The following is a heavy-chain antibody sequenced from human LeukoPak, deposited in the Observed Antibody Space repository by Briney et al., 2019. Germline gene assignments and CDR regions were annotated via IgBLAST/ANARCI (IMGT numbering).Heavy chain of an antibody. D-gene: IGHD5-24*01. CDR2: IKQDGSEK. V-gene: IGHV3-7*01. Sequence: GGSLRLSCAASRFSFSIYWMNWVRQAPGKGLEWVANIKQDGSEKYYADSVKGRFTISRDNSKNTLYLQMNSLRAEDTAVYYCAKELEMAKYYWGQGTLVTVSS. CDR1: RFSFSIYW. J-gene: IGHJ4*02. CDR3: AKELEMAKYY.